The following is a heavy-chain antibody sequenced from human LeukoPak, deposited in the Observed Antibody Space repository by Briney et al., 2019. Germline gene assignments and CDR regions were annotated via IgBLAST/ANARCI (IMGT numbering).Heavy chain of an antibody. CDR2: IIPIFGTA. D-gene: IGHD3-22*01. CDR3: ARSELPYYYASSGYYLNWFDP. V-gene: IGHV1-69*05. CDR1: GGTFSSYA. Sequence: GASVKVSCKASGGTFSSYAISWVRQAPGLGLEWMGWIIPIFGTANYAQKFQGRVTITTDESTSTAYMELSSLRSEDTAVYYCARSELPYYYASSGYYLNWFDPWGQGTLVTVSS. J-gene: IGHJ5*02.